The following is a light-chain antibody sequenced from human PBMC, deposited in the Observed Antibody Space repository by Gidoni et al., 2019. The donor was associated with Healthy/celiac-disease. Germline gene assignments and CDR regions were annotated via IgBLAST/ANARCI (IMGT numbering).Light chain of an antibody. CDR3: QQSYSTPPIT. Sequence: DIQMTQSPSSLSASVGDRVTITCRASQSISSYLNWYQQKPGKAPKLLIYAASSLPSGVPSRFSGSGSGTDFPLTISSLQPDDFATYYCQQSYSTPPITFGQGTRLEIK. CDR1: QSISSY. J-gene: IGKJ5*01. CDR2: AAS. V-gene: IGKV1-39*01.